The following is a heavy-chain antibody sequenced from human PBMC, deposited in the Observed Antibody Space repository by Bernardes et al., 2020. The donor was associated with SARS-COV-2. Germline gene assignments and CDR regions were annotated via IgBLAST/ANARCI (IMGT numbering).Heavy chain of an antibody. Sequence: GGSLRLSCAASGFTFSSYAMSWVRQAPGKGLEWVSAISGSGGSTYYADSVKGRFTISRDNSKNTLYLQMNSLRAEDTAVYYCAARGDFWSGYYYGMDVWGQGTTVTVSS. V-gene: IGHV3-23*01. CDR1: GFTFSSYA. D-gene: IGHD3-3*01. CDR2: ISGSGGST. CDR3: AARGDFWSGYYYGMDV. J-gene: IGHJ6*02.